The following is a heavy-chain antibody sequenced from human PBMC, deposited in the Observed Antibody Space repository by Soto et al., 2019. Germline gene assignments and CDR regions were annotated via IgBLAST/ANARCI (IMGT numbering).Heavy chain of an antibody. V-gene: IGHV1-2*04. CDR1: GYTFTGYY. CDR3: ARARLAARPRYYYYGMDV. D-gene: IGHD6-6*01. J-gene: IGHJ6*02. Sequence: ASVKVSCKASGYTFTGYYMHWVRQAPGQGLEWMGWINPNSGGTNYAQKFQGWVTMTRDTSISTAYMELSRLRSDDTAVYYCARARLAARPRYYYYGMDVWGQGKTVPAS. CDR2: INPNSGGT.